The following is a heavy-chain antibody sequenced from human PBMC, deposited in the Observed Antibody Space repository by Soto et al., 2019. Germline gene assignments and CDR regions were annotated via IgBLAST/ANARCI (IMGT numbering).Heavy chain of an antibody. D-gene: IGHD2-15*01. Sequence: ASAKVSCKASGYTFTSYYMHWVRQAPGQGLEWMGIINPSGGSTSYAQKFQGRVTMTRDTSTSTVYMELSSLRSEDTAVYYCARDRLVVRDGMDVWGQGTTVTVSS. CDR1: GYTFTSYY. CDR2: INPSGGST. V-gene: IGHV1-46*01. J-gene: IGHJ6*02. CDR3: ARDRLVVRDGMDV.